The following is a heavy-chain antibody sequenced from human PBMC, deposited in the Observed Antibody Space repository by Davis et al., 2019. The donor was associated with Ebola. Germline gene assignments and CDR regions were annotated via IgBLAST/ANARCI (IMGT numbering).Heavy chain of an antibody. CDR1: GFTFSSYS. J-gene: IGHJ4*02. D-gene: IGHD6-25*01. CDR2: ISSDSNTI. Sequence: GGSLRLSCAASGFTFSSYSMNWVRQVPGKGLEWISYISSDSNTIYYADSVKGRFTISRDDAKNSLFLLMISLRDEDTAVYYCAIVATRGRFDSWGQGTLVTVSS. V-gene: IGHV3-48*02. CDR3: AIVATRGRFDS.